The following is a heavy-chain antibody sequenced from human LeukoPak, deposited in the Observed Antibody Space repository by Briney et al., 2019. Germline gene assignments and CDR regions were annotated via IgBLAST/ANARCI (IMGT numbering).Heavy chain of an antibody. Sequence: GASVKVSCKASGYTFTGYYMHWVRQAPGQGLEWMGWISPTSGGTNYAQKFQGRVTMTRDTSISTAYMELSRLRSDDTAVYYCAREGRYYYDSSGYLTPAAFDIWGQGTMVTVSS. V-gene: IGHV1-2*02. CDR3: AREGRYYYDSSGYLTPAAFDI. D-gene: IGHD3-22*01. J-gene: IGHJ3*02. CDR1: GYTFTGYY. CDR2: ISPTSGGT.